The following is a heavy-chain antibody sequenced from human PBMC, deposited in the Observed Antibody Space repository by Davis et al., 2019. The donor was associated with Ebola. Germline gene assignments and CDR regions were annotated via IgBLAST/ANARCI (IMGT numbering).Heavy chain of an antibody. D-gene: IGHD1-26*01. CDR2: IVVGSENT. J-gene: IGHJ3*01. Sequence: SVKVSCKASGFTFLTSAVQWVRQARGQRLEYIGWIVVGSENTNYAEKFQERVTITRDMSTATTLMEMSSLRSDDTAVYYCAAYSGTYHDAFDLWGQGTMVTVSS. CDR3: AAYSGTYHDAFDL. CDR1: GFTFLTSA. V-gene: IGHV1-58*01.